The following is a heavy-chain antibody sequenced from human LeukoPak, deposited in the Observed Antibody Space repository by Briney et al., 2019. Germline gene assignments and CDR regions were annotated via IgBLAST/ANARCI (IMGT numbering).Heavy chain of an antibody. V-gene: IGHV1-8*01. D-gene: IGHD3/OR15-3a*01. CDR3: ARALSWTTDSYYYMDV. Sequence: ASVKVSCKASGYTFTSYDINWVRQAPGQGLEWMGWMNPNSGNTGYAQKFQGRVTMTKNTSITTAYMELSGLRSEDTAVYYCARALSWTTDSYYYMDVWGKGTTVTVS. CDR1: GYTFTSYD. J-gene: IGHJ6*03. CDR2: MNPNSGNT.